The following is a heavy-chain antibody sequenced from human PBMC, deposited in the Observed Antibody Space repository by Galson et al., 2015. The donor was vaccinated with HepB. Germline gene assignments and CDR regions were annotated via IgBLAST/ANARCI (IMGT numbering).Heavy chain of an antibody. CDR2: ISGSDGST. Sequence: SLRLSCAASGLTFSSYAMSWVRQAPGKGLEWVSSISGSDGSTYYADSVKGRFTISRDNAKNSLYLQMNGLRAEDTAVYYCARGNTVVTPDNNYFDYWGQGTLVTVSS. J-gene: IGHJ4*02. V-gene: IGHV3-23*01. D-gene: IGHD4-23*01. CDR1: GLTFSSYA. CDR3: ARGNTVVTPDNNYFDY.